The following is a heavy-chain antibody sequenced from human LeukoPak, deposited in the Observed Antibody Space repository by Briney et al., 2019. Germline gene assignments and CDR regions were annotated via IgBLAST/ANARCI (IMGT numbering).Heavy chain of an antibody. V-gene: IGHV1-69*06. CDR2: IIPIFGTA. J-gene: IGHJ3*02. CDR1: GGTFSSYA. Sequence: ASVKVSCKASGGTFSSYAISWVRQAPGQGLEWMGGIIPIFGTANYAQKFQGRVTITADKSTSTAYMELSSLRSEDTAVYYCARDRKTYYYDSSGYLSGSDAFDIWGQGTMVTVSS. CDR3: ARDRKTYYYDSSGYLSGSDAFDI. D-gene: IGHD3-22*01.